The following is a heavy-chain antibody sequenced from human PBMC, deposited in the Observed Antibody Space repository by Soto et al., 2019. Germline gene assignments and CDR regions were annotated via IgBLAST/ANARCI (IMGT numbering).Heavy chain of an antibody. Sequence: QVQLQQSGPGLVKPSQTLSLTCAISGDRVSSNNAAWNWIRQSPSRGLEWLGRTYYRSKWYNDYAVSVNSRITINRDTSKNQLSMPLYSVTHGDKAVYYCARGWYNWNDWGQGTLVTVSS. D-gene: IGHD1-1*01. CDR2: TYYRSKWYN. V-gene: IGHV6-1*01. CDR3: ARGWYNWND. CDR1: GDRVSSNNAA. J-gene: IGHJ4*02.